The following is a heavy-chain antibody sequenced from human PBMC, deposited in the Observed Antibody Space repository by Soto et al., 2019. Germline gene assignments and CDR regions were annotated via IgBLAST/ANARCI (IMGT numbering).Heavy chain of an antibody. J-gene: IGHJ6*02. CDR3: ARAEIVVVTASPLYYYYGMDV. V-gene: IGHV1-69*01. D-gene: IGHD2-21*02. CDR2: IIPIFGTA. Sequence: ASVKVSCKASGGTFSSYAISWGRKAPGQGLEWMGGIIPIFGTANYAQKFQGRVTITADESTSTAYMELSSLRSEDTAVYYCARAEIVVVTASPLYYYYGMDVWGQGTTVTVSS. CDR1: GGTFSSYA.